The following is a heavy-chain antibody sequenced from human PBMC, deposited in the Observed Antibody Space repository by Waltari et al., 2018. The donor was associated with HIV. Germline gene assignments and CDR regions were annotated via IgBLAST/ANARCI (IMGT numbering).Heavy chain of an antibody. J-gene: IGHJ4*02. CDR1: GFTFTSSA. Sequence: QMQLVQSGPEVKKPGTSVKVSCKASGFTFTSSAVQWVRQARGQRLEWIGWSGVGSGNANYAQKFQERVTITRDMSTSTAYMELSSLRSEDTAVYYCAAPSDPTVTRGIFDYWGQGTLVTVSS. CDR2: SGVGSGNA. V-gene: IGHV1-58*01. D-gene: IGHD4-4*01. CDR3: AAPSDPTVTRGIFDY.